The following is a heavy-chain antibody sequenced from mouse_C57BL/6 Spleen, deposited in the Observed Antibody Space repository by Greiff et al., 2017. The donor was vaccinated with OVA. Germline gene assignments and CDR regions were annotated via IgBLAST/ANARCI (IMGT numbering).Heavy chain of an antibody. CDR1: GFTFTDYY. V-gene: IGHV7-3*01. CDR2: IRNKANGYTT. CDR3: ARSPPYYSPYAMDY. Sequence: EVKVVESGGGLVQPGGSLSLSCAASGFTFTDYYMSWVRQPPGKALEWLGFIRNKANGYTTEYSVSVKGRFTISRDNSQSILYLQMNALRAEDSATYYCARSPPYYSPYAMDYWGQGTSVTVSS. D-gene: IGHD2-12*01. J-gene: IGHJ4*01.